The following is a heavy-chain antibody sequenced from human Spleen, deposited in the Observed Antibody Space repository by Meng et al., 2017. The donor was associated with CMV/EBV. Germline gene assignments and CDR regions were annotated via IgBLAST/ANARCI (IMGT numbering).Heavy chain of an antibody. V-gene: IGHV3-43*01. CDR2: ISWDGGNI. D-gene: IGHD3-10*01. CDR3: AKDFGGSGSGFDL. CDR1: GFTFDDYI. J-gene: IGHJ4*02. Sequence: GESLKISCAASGFTFDDYIMHWVRQAPGKGLEWVSLISWDGGNIYYADSVKGRFAISRDNSQNSLYLQMNSLRTEDTALYYCAKDFGGSGSGFDLWGQGTLVTVSS.